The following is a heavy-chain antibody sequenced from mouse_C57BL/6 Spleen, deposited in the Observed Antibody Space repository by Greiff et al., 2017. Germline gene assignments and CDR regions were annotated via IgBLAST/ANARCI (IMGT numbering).Heavy chain of an antibody. Sequence: VQLQQSGAELVRPGASVTLSCTASGFNIKDDYMHWVKQRPEQGLEWIGWIDPENGDPEYASKFQGKATITADTSSNTAYLQLSSLTSEDTAVYYCTGGNYYFDNWGQGTTLTVSS. CDR1: GFNIKDDY. D-gene: IGHD2-1*01. CDR3: TGGNYYFDN. J-gene: IGHJ2*01. CDR2: IDPENGDP. V-gene: IGHV14-4*01.